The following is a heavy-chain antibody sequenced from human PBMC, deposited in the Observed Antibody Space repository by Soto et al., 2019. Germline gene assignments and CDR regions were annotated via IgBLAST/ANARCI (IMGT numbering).Heavy chain of an antibody. CDR2: IYYSGST. CDR1: GGSISSGGYY. J-gene: IGHJ3*02. CDR3: ARLLSSSWKGDAFDI. V-gene: IGHV4-31*03. D-gene: IGHD6-13*01. Sequence: SETLSLTCTVSGGSISSGGYYWSWIRQHPGKGLEWIGYIYYSGSTYYNPSLKSRVTISVDTSKNQFSLKLSSVTAADTAVYYCARLLSSSWKGDAFDIWGQGTMVTVSS.